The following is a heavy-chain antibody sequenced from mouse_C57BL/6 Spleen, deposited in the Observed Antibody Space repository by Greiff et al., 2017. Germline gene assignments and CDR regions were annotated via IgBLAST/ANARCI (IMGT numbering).Heavy chain of an antibody. V-gene: IGHV1-72*01. CDR2: IDPNSGGT. CDR3: ATADDYDLYYFDY. Sequence: VQLQQPGAELVKPGASVKLSCKASGYTFTSYWMHWVKQRPGRGLEWIGRIDPNSGGTKYNEKFKSKATLTVDKPSSTAYMRLSSLTSEDSAVYYGATADDYDLYYFDYWGQGTTLTVSS. J-gene: IGHJ2*01. D-gene: IGHD2-4*01. CDR1: GYTFTSYW.